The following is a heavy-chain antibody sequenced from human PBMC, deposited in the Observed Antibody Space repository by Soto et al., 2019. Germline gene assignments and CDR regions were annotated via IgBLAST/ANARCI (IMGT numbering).Heavy chain of an antibody. V-gene: IGHV1-46*01. CDR2: INPSGGST. CDR3: ARDMGVNDNGDYVDY. D-gene: IGHD4-17*01. Sequence: APVKVSSKAPRYTFTSYYLHWPRHETGKGLEWMGIINPSGGSTSYAQKVQGRVTMTIDTSTSTAYVELRSLRSDDTAVYYCARDMGVNDNGDYVDYWGQGTRVTGSS. J-gene: IGHJ4*02. CDR1: RYTFTSYY.